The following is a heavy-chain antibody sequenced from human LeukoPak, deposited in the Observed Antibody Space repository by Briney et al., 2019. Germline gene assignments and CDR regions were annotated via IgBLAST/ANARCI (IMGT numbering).Heavy chain of an antibody. V-gene: IGHV3-23*01. CDR3: AKDREGDGSLDAFDI. D-gene: IGHD1-26*01. CDR2: ISGSGGST. CDR1: GFTFSSYA. J-gene: IGHJ3*02. Sequence: GGSLRLSCAASGFTFSSYAMSWVRQAPGKGLEWVSAISGSGGSTYYADSVKGRFTISRDNSKNTLYLQMNSLRDEDTAVYYCAKDREGDGSLDAFDIWGQGTMVTVSS.